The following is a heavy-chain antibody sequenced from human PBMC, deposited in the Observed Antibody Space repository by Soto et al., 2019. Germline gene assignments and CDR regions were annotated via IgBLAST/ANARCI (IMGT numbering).Heavy chain of an antibody. V-gene: IGHV2-5*02. CDR1: GFSLSSSGVG. D-gene: IGHD3-16*01. CDR2: IYWDDDE. J-gene: IGHJ5*02. Sequence: QITLRESGPTLVKPTETLTLTCTFSGFSLSSSGVGVGWIRQPPGGALEWLALIYWDDDEPYNPSLKNRLTITKDTSKNQVVPRMTSVDPVDTGTYYCAHHSLAGFAPWGQGTLVTVSS. CDR3: AHHSLAGFAP.